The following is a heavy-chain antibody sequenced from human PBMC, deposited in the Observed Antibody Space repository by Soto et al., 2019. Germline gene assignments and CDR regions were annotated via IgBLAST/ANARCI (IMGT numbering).Heavy chain of an antibody. CDR1: GYSFTSYW. Sequence: GESLKISCKGSGYSFTSYWIGWVRQMPGKGLEWMGIIYPGDSDTRYSPSFQGQVTISADKSISTAYLQWSSLKASDTAMYYCARRGYCISTSGYRDAFDIWGQGTMVTVSS. CDR3: ARRGYCISTSGYRDAFDI. V-gene: IGHV5-51*01. J-gene: IGHJ3*02. CDR2: IYPGDSDT. D-gene: IGHD2-2*02.